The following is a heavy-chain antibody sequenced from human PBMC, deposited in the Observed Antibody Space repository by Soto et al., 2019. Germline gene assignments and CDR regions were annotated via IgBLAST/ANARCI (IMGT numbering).Heavy chain of an antibody. CDR1: GFTFSSYS. CDR3: ARDGHNLVVVAATRYDY. J-gene: IGHJ4*02. V-gene: IGHV3-48*02. CDR2: ISSSSSTI. Sequence: GGSLRLSCAASGFTFSSYSMNWVRQAPGKGLEWVSYISSSSSTIYYADSVKGRFTISRDNAKNSLYLQMNSLRDEDTAVYYCARDGHNLVVVAATRYDYWGQGTLVTVSS. D-gene: IGHD2-15*01.